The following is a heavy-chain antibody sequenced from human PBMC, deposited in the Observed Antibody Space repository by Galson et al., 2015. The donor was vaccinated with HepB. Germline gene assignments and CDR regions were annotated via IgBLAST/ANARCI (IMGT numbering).Heavy chain of an antibody. D-gene: IGHD6-25*01. CDR2: IIPILGIA. V-gene: IGHV1-69*04. J-gene: IGHJ4*02. CDR1: GGTFSSYA. Sequence: SVKVSCKASGGTFSSYAISWVRQAPGQGLEWMGRIIPILGIANYAQEFQGRVTITADKSTSTAYMELSSLRSEDTAVYYCASSGNFDYWGQGTLVTVSS. CDR3: ASSGNFDY.